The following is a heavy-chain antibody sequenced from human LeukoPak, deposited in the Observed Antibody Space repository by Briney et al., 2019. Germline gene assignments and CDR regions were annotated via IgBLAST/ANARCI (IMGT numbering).Heavy chain of an antibody. D-gene: IGHD2-2*01. J-gene: IGHJ4*02. CDR1: GGSISSYY. V-gene: IGHV4-4*07. CDR2: IYSSGST. CDR3: ARGHCSSTSCQWGFDH. Sequence: SETLSLTCTVSGGSISSYYWSWIRQPAGKGLEWIGRIYSSGSTNYNPSLKSRVTVSVDTSKNQFSLKLTSVTAADTAVYYCARGHCSSTSCQWGFDHWGQGTLVTVSS.